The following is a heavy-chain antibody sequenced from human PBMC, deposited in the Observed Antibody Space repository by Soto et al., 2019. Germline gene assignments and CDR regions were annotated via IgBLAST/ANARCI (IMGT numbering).Heavy chain of an antibody. CDR3: ARGYQPILPFDY. J-gene: IGHJ4*02. V-gene: IGHV1-69*11. CDR2: IIPLLRTT. D-gene: IGHD2-2*01. Sequence: QVQLVQSGAEVKKPGSSVKVSCKASGNSLSSYAFTWVRQAPGKGFELLGTIIPLLRTTDYTQNFQGRLTITADESTATVYMELSGLTSDDTGMYDCARGYQPILPFDYWGQGTLVTVSS. CDR1: GNSLSSYA.